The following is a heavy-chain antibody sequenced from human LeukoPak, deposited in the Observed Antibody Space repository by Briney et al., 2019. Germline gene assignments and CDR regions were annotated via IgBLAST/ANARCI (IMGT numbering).Heavy chain of an antibody. Sequence: PGGSLRLSCAASGFTFSTFAMHWVRQAPGKGLEWVALISYDGSNKYYADSVKGRFTISRDNSKNTLYLQMNSLRAEDTAVYYCAKYLEQRRDYTDVWGKGTTVTVSS. CDR2: ISYDGSNK. J-gene: IGHJ6*03. D-gene: IGHD1/OR15-1a*01. CDR3: AKYLEQRRDYTDV. CDR1: GFTFSTFA. V-gene: IGHV3-30*18.